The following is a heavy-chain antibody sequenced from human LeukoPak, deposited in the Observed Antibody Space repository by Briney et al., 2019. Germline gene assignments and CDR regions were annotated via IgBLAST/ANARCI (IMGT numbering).Heavy chain of an antibody. Sequence: PSETLSLTCTVSGDSISSFYWSWIRQPPGKGLEWIGYIYYSGSTNYNPSLKSRVTISINTSKNQFSLNLTSVTAADTAVYFCARGTTLTSYWGQGALVTVSS. CDR3: ARGTTLTSY. V-gene: IGHV4-59*01. CDR2: IYYSGST. J-gene: IGHJ4*02. D-gene: IGHD1-1*01. CDR1: GDSISSFY.